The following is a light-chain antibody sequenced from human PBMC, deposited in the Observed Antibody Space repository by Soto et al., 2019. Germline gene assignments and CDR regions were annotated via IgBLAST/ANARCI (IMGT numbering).Light chain of an antibody. CDR2: EVS. Sequence: QSVLTQPPSVSGAPGQRVTISCTGSSSNIGAGYNYVSWYQLHPGKAPKLIIYEVSNRPSGVSNRFSGSKSGNTASLTISGLQAEDEADYYCNSYTSSTAYVFGTGTKVTVL. CDR1: SSNIGAGYNY. V-gene: IGLV2-14*01. J-gene: IGLJ1*01. CDR3: NSYTSSTAYV.